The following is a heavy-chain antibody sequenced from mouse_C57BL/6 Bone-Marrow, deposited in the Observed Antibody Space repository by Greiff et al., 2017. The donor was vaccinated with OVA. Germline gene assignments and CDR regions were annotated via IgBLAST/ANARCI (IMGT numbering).Heavy chain of an antibody. V-gene: IGHV1-64*01. Sequence: QVQLQQPGAELVKPGASVKLSCKASGYTFTSYWMHWVKQRPGQGLEWIGMIHPNSGSTNYNEKFKSKATLTVDKSSSTAYMQLSSLTSEDSAVYYCARYDYGDYFDYWGQGTTLTVSS. J-gene: IGHJ2*01. CDR3: ARYDYGDYFDY. D-gene: IGHD2-4*01. CDR1: GYTFTSYW. CDR2: IHPNSGST.